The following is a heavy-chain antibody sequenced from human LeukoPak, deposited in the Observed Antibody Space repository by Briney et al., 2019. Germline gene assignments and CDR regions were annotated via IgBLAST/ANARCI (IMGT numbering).Heavy chain of an antibody. CDR1: GFTFDDYA. Sequence: GRSLRLSCAASGFTFDDYAMHWVRQAPGKGLEWVSGISWNSGSIGYADSVKGRFTIPRDNAKNSLYLQMNSLRAEDTALYYCAKATYYYDSSGYFFDYWGQGTLVTVSS. CDR3: AKATYYYDSSGYFFDY. V-gene: IGHV3-9*01. J-gene: IGHJ4*02. D-gene: IGHD3-22*01. CDR2: ISWNSGSI.